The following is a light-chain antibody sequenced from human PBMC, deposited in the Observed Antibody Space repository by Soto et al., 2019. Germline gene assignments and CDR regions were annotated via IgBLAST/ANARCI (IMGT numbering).Light chain of an antibody. Sequence: QSVLTQPPSASGTPGQRVTISCSGSSSNIGSNYVYWYQQFPGAAPKLLIYRSNQRPSGVPDRFSGSKSGTSASLAISGLRSEDEADYYCAAWEDSLSRHVVFGGGTKVTVL. CDR1: SSNIGSNY. J-gene: IGLJ2*01. CDR2: RSN. CDR3: AAWEDSLSRHVV. V-gene: IGLV1-47*01.